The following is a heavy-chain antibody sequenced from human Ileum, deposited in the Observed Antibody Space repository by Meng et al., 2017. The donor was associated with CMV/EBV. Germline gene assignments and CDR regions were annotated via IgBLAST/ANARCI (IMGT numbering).Heavy chain of an antibody. CDR2: IYSGGST. V-gene: IGHV3-53*01. Sequence: EVQLVESGGGLIQPGGSLRLSCAASGFTVSSNYMSWVRQAPGKGLEWVSVIYSGGSTYYADSVKGRFTISRDNSKNTLYLQMNSLRAEDTAVYYCARDHSSGWYGFDYWGQGTLVTVSS. D-gene: IGHD6-19*01. J-gene: IGHJ4*02. CDR1: GFTVSSNY. CDR3: ARDHSSGWYGFDY.